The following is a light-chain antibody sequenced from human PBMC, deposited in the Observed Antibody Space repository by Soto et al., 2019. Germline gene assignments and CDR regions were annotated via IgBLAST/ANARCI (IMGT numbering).Light chain of an antibody. CDR2: EVT. CDR3: TSYTSSSTGV. CDR1: SSDIGDYNY. Sequence: QSVLTQPASVSGSPGQSITISCTGTSSDIGDYNYVSWYQQHPDKAPKLIIYEVTHRPSGVSNRFSGSKSGNTASLTISGLQAEDEADYYCTSYTSSSTGVFGGGTKLTVL. J-gene: IGLJ2*01. V-gene: IGLV2-14*01.